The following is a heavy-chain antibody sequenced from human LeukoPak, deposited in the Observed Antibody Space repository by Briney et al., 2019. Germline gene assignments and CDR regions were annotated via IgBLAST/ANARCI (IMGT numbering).Heavy chain of an antibody. V-gene: IGHV4-39*01. D-gene: IGHD1-26*01. CDR2: IYYSGST. J-gene: IGHJ6*02. Sequence: SETLSLTCTVSGGSISSSSYYWGWIRQPPGKGLEWIGSIYYSGSTYYNPSLKSRVTISVDTSKNQFSLKLSSVTAADTAVYYCARLSRYSYYYYGMVVWGQGTTVTVSS. CDR3: ARLSRYSYYYYGMVV. CDR1: GGSISSSSYY.